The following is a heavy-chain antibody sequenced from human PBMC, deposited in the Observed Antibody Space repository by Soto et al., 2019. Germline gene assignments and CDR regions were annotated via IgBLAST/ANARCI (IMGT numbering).Heavy chain of an antibody. CDR2: ISYDGSNK. CDR1: GFTFSSYA. Sequence: GGSLRLSCAASGFTFSSYAMHWVRQAPGKGLEWVAVISYDGSNKYYADSVKGRFTISRDNSKNTLYLQMNSLRAEDTAVYYCAREGGDSSSGPGYYYGMDVWGQGTTVTVSS. V-gene: IGHV3-30-3*01. D-gene: IGHD6-6*01. CDR3: AREGGDSSSGPGYYYGMDV. J-gene: IGHJ6*02.